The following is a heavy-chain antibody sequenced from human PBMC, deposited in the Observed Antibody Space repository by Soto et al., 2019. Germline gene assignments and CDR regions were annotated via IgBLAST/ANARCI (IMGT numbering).Heavy chain of an antibody. CDR1: GGSISSGNYY. CDR2: ISYSGST. V-gene: IGHV4-30-4*01. D-gene: IGHD5-18*01. J-gene: IGHJ4*02. CDR3: ATMGTPATGLYYFEY. Sequence: QVQLQESGPGLVKPSQTLSLTCTVSGGSISSGNYYWSWIRQPPGKGLEWIGFISYSGSTYYSLSIQSRVTISVDTSKNQFSLNLSFVTAADTAVYYCATMGTPATGLYYFEYWGKGTLVTVSS.